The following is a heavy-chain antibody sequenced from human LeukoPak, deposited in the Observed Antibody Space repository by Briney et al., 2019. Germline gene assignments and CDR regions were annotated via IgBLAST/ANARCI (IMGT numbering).Heavy chain of an antibody. CDR2: ISSSSSYI. V-gene: IGHV3-21*01. J-gene: IGHJ4*02. CDR1: GFTFSSYS. Sequence: GGSLTLSCAASGFTFSSYSMNWVRQAPGKGLEWVSSISSSSSYIYYADSVKGRFTISRDNAKNSLYLQMNSLRAEDTAVYYCARVRAVAGYFDYWGQGTLVTVSS. D-gene: IGHD6-19*01. CDR3: ARVRAVAGYFDY.